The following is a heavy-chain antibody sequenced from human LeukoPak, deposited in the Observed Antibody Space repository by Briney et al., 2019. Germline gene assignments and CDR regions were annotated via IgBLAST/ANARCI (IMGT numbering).Heavy chain of an antibody. Sequence: SETLSLACAVYGGSFSGCYWSWIRQPPGKGLEWIGEINHSGSTNYNPSLKSRVTISVDTSKNQFSLKLSSVTAADTAVYYCARGAKEEVVIIWPFDYWGQGTLVTVSS. CDR1: GGSFSGCY. CDR2: INHSGST. CDR3: ARGAKEEVVIIWPFDY. J-gene: IGHJ4*02. D-gene: IGHD3-3*01. V-gene: IGHV4-34*01.